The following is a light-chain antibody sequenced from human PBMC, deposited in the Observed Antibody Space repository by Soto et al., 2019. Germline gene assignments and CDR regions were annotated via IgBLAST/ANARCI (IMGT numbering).Light chain of an antibody. V-gene: IGKV3-20*01. Sequence: EIVLTQSPGTLSLSPGESATLSCRASQSVSSNYFAWYQQKPGQAPRLLIYGASTRATGLPARFSGSGSGTEFTLTISSLQPEDFATYYCLQHNSYPITFGQGTRLEI. CDR1: QSVSSNY. CDR2: GAS. J-gene: IGKJ5*01. CDR3: LQHNSYPIT.